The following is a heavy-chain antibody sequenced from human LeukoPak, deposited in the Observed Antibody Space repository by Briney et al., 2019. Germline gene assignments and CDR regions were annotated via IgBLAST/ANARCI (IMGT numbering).Heavy chain of an antibody. CDR1: GFTFSTYD. Sequence: GGSLRLSCAASGFTFSTYDMHWVRQVTGKGLEWVSSISAAGNTYYSGSVKGRFTISRDNSKNTLYLQMNSLRVEDTAVYYCARGDSIVDYFDYWGQGTLVTVSS. J-gene: IGHJ4*02. CDR2: ISAAGNT. CDR3: ARGDSIVDYFDY. V-gene: IGHV3-13*01. D-gene: IGHD1-26*01.